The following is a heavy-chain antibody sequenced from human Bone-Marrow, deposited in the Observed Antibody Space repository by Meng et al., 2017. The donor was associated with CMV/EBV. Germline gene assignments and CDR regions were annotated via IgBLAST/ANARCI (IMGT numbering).Heavy chain of an antibody. CDR2: INPSGGST. Sequence: GESLKISCKASGYTFTSYYMHWVRQAPGQGLEWMGIINPSGGSTSYAQKFQGRVTMTRDTSTSTVYMELSSLRSEDTAVYYCARQATIFGVVIGYWGQGTLVTVSS. CDR3: ARQATIFGVVIGY. V-gene: IGHV1-46*01. D-gene: IGHD3-3*01. J-gene: IGHJ4*02. CDR1: GYTFTSYY.